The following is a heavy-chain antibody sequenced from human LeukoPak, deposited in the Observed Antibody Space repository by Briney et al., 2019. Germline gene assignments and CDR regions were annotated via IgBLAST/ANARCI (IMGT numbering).Heavy chain of an antibody. CDR2: ISYSGNT. D-gene: IGHD2-15*01. Sequence: SETLSLTCTVSGDSISTSNSYWGWIRPPPGKGLEWTGRISYSGNTYYNASLKSRFTISVDTSKNTFSLKLSSVTVEDTAVYYFARVYCSGRSCYSCYYYNYMDVWGKGTRSPSR. V-gene: IGHV4-39*07. CDR3: ARVYCSGRSCYSCYYYNYMDV. J-gene: IGHJ6*03. CDR1: GDSISTSNSY.